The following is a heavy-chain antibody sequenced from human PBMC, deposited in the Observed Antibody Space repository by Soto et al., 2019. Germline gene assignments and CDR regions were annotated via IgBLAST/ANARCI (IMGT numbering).Heavy chain of an antibody. CDR2: IHYSGST. D-gene: IGHD4-4*01. Sequence: SETLSLTCTVAGGSIIGYYWSWIRKPPGKGPEWIGNIHYSGSTNYNPSLKSRVTISVDTSKNQFSLRLSSVTAAETAVYYCARHSYYSNPLRFDPWGQGTLVTVSS. CDR1: GGSIIGYY. V-gene: IGHV4-59*08. J-gene: IGHJ5*02. CDR3: ARHSYYSNPLRFDP.